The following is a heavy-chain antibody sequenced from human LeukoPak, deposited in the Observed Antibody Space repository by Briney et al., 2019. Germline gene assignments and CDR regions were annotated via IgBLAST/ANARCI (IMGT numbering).Heavy chain of an antibody. CDR1: GFTFGDYA. CDR3: TRCITMVRGVRWFDP. J-gene: IGHJ5*02. V-gene: IGHV3-49*04. Sequence: PGGSLRLSCTASGFTFGDYAMSWVRQAPGKGLEWVGFIRSKAYGGTTEYAASVKGRFTISRVDSKSIAYLQMNSLKTEDTAVYYCTRCITMVRGVRWFDPWGQGTLVTVSS. D-gene: IGHD3-10*01. CDR2: IRSKAYGGTT.